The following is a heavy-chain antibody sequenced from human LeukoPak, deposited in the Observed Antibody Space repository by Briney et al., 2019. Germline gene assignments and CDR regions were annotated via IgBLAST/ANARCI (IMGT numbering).Heavy chain of an antibody. V-gene: IGHV1-2*02. D-gene: IGHD3-22*01. CDR3: ARSGSTGYSLDY. Sequence: ASVKVSCEASGYSFTGYFIHWVRQAPGQGLEWMGCIDPNSGDTKYAQTFQGRVSMPRDPSTRTAYMELSRLRSDDTAVYFCARSGSTGYSLDYWGQGTLVTVSS. CDR2: IDPNSGDT. J-gene: IGHJ4*02. CDR1: GYSFTGYF.